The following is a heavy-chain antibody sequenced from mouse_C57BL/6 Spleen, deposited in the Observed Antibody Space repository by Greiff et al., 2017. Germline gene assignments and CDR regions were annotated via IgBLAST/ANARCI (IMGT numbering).Heavy chain of an antibody. CDR1: GYTFTSYT. CDR2: INPSSGYT. CDR3: ARRDDYDGAYSAMDY. J-gene: IGHJ4*01. Sequence: QVQLQQSGAELARPGASVKMSCKASGYTFTSYTMHWVKQRPGQGLEWIGYINPSSGYTKYNQKFKDKATLTADKSSSTAYMQLSSLTSEDSAVYYCARRDDYDGAYSAMDYWGQGTSVTVSS. D-gene: IGHD2-4*01. V-gene: IGHV1-4*01.